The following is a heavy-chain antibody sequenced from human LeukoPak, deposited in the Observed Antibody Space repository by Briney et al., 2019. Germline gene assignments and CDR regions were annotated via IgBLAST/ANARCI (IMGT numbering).Heavy chain of an antibody. Sequence: QPGGSLRLSCAASGLSVSAYYMSWVRQAPGKGLEWVSVIDSGGSGGSTYYADSEKGRFTISRDNSKNTLFLQMNSLRAEDTAVYYCASDRDSSTWSYYWGQGTLVTVSS. CDR1: GLSVSAYY. D-gene: IGHD6-13*01. CDR2: IDSGGSGGST. J-gene: IGHJ4*02. CDR3: ASDRDSSTWSYY. V-gene: IGHV3-53*01.